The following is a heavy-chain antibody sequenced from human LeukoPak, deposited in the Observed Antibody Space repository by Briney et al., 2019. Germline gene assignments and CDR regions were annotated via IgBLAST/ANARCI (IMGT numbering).Heavy chain of an antibody. CDR2: ISSTSTYI. J-gene: IGHJ4*02. Sequence: GGSLRLSCAASGFTFSSYTMIWVRQAPGKGLEWVSSISSTSTYIYYADSVKGRFTISRDNAKNPLYLQMNSLRAEDTAVYYCAGMQYSSSWAAFDYWGQGTLVIVSS. D-gene: IGHD6-13*01. V-gene: IGHV3-21*06. CDR3: AGMQYSSSWAAFDY. CDR1: GFTFSSYT.